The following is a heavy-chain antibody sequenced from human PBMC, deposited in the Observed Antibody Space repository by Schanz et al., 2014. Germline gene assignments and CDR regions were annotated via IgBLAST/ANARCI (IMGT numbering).Heavy chain of an antibody. CDR3: ARDPQYYYGSGRGY. J-gene: IGHJ4*02. CDR1: GGTFRSYT. Sequence: QVHLVQSGAEVKKPGSSVKVSCKASGGTFRSYTVSWVRQAPGQGLEWMGRITPTLGKVDYAQKFQGRVTITADISASTAYMELISLTSEDTAVYYCARDPQYYYGSGRGYWGQGTLVTVST. V-gene: IGHV1-69*08. D-gene: IGHD3-10*01. CDR2: ITPTLGKV.